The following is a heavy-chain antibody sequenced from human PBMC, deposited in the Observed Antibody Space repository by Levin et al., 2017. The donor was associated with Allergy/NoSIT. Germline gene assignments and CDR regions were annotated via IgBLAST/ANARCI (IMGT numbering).Heavy chain of an antibody. CDR2: ISSSSSYI. V-gene: IGHV3-21*01. Sequence: GGSLRLSCAASGFTFSSYSMNWVRQAPGKGLEWVSSISSSSSYIYYADSVKGRFTISRDNAKNSLYLQMNSLRAEDTAVYYCARSRSSGWHFDYWGQGTLVTVSS. CDR1: GFTFSSYS. CDR3: ARSRSSGWHFDY. J-gene: IGHJ4*02. D-gene: IGHD6-19*01.